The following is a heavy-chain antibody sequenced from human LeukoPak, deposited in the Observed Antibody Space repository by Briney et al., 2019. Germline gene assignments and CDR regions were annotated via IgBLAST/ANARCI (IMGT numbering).Heavy chain of an antibody. CDR3: ARRLRSSGAGGAFDI. CDR2: INHSGST. Sequence: SETLSLTCAVYGGSFSGYYWSWIRQPPGKGLEWIGEINHSGSTNYNPSLKSRVTISVDTSKNQFSLKLSSVTAADTAVYYCARRLRSSGAGGAFDIWGQGTMVTVSS. D-gene: IGHD3-10*01. V-gene: IGHV4-34*01. J-gene: IGHJ3*02. CDR1: GGSFSGYY.